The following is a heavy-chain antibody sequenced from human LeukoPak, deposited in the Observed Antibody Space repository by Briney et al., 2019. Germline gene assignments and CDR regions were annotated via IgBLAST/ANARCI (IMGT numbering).Heavy chain of an antibody. Sequence: SETLSLTCAVYGGSFSGYYWSWIRQPPGKGLEWIGYIYHSGSTYYNPSLKSRVTISVDRSKNQFSLKLSSVTAADTAVYYCARVKVDIVATIGPFDYWGQGTLVTVSS. V-gene: IGHV4-34*01. CDR1: GGSFSGYY. CDR3: ARVKVDIVATIGPFDY. D-gene: IGHD5-12*01. J-gene: IGHJ4*02. CDR2: IYHSGST.